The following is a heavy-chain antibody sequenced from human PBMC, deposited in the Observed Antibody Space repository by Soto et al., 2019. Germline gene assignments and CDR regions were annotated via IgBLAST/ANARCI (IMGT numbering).Heavy chain of an antibody. CDR3: ARVHTATTYFDV. CDR1: GYTFTSYD. D-gene: IGHD4-17*01. Sequence: QVQLVQSGAEVRKPGASVKVSCKASGYTFTSYDINWVRQASGQGLEWMGWMNPNSGNTGSARRYQGRLTLTRNTSINTAYMELTSLTSEDAAVYYCARVHTATTYFDVWGRGTLV. CDR2: MNPNSGNT. V-gene: IGHV1-8*01. J-gene: IGHJ2*01.